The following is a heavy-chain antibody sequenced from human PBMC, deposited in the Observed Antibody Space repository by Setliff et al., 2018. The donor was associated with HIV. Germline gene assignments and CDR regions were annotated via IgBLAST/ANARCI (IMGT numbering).Heavy chain of an antibody. CDR2: ISHDERT. D-gene: IGHD3-10*01. CDR1: NGSFSGYY. CDR3: ALLGVPFIAGTISPL. J-gene: IGHJ1*01. Sequence: SETLSLTCAVYNGSFSGYYWSWIRQPPGKGLEWIGEISHDERTTYNPSLKGRVAMSVDTSKNQFSLKLSAVTAADTALYYCALLGVPFIAGTISPLWGQGSLVTVSS. V-gene: IGHV4-34*01.